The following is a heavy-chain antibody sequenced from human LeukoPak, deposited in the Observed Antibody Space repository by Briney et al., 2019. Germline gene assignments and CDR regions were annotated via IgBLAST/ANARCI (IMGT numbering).Heavy chain of an antibody. CDR3: ARAGNSAYYYYGMDV. CDR1: GGSISSGGYY. Sequence: SETLSLTCTVSGGSISSGGYYWGWIRQHPVRGLEWIGYIDYSGSTYYNPSLKSRVTISVDTSKNQFSLKLSSVTAADTAVYYCARAGNSAYYYYGMDVWGQGTTVTASS. V-gene: IGHV4-31*03. CDR2: IDYSGST. D-gene: IGHD4-23*01. J-gene: IGHJ6*02.